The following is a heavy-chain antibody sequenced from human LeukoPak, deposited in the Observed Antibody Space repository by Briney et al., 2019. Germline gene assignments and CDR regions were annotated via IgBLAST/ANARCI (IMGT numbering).Heavy chain of an antibody. CDR1: GYTFTSYY. CDR2: INPSGGST. J-gene: IGHJ4*02. D-gene: IGHD3-10*01. V-gene: IGHV1-46*01. Sequence: ASVKVSCKASGYTFTSYYMHWVRQAPGQGLEWMGIINPSGGSTSYAQKFQGRVTMTRDTSTSTVYMELSSLRSEDTAVYYCARGALSPYGSGSYYPDFDYWGQGPWSPSPQ. CDR3: ARGALSPYGSGSYYPDFDY.